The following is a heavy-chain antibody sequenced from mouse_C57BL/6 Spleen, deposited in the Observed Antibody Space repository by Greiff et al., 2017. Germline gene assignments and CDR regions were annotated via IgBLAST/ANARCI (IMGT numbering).Heavy chain of an antibody. V-gene: IGHV7-1*01. CDR2: SRNKANDYTT. CDR3: ARDRAAQAPYYFDY. Sequence: EVKLMDSGGGLVQSGRSLRLSCATSGFTFSDFYMEWVRQAPGKGLEWIAASRNKANDYTTEYSASVKGRFIVSRDTSQSILYLQMNALRAEDTAIYYCARDRAAQAPYYFDYWGQGTTLTVSS. D-gene: IGHD3-2*02. J-gene: IGHJ2*01. CDR1: GFTFSDFY.